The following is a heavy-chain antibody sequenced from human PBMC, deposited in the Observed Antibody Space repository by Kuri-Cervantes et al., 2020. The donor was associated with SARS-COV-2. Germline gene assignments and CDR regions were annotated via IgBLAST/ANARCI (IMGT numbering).Heavy chain of an antibody. J-gene: IGHJ4*02. V-gene: IGHV3-30-3*02. CDR2: ISYDGSNK. D-gene: IGHD2-2*01. Sequence: GGSLRLSCAASRFSFSSYTLHWVRQAPGKGLECVAVISYDGSNKYYADSVKGRFTIPRDNSKNTLYLQMNSLRAEDTAVYYCAKQRSYCTLSTCSDFDSWGQGTLVTVSS. CDR1: RFSFSSYT. CDR3: AKQRSYCTLSTCSDFDS.